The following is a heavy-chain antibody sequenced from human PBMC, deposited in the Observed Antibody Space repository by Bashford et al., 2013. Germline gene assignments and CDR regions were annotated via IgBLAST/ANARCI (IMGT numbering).Heavy chain of an antibody. D-gene: IGHD3-10*01. CDR2: ISAYNGNT. J-gene: IGHJ6*02. Sequence: WVRQAPGQGLEWMGWISAYNGNTNYAQKLQGRVTMTTDTSTSTAYMELRSLRSDDTAVYYCARATYGSGSRYGMDVWGRGTTVTVSS. CDR3: ARATYGSGSRYGMDV. V-gene: IGHV1-18*01.